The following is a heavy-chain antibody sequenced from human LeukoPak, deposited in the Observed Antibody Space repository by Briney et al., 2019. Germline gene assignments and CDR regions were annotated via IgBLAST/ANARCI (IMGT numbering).Heavy chain of an antibody. CDR2: ISPIFGTA. Sequence: SVKVSCKASGGTFSSYAISWVRQSPGQGLEWMGGISPIFGTANYAQKFQGRVTITADKSTSTAYMELSSLRSEDTAVYYCARPIRASSTSCYAALKTWGQGTLVTVSS. J-gene: IGHJ5*02. CDR1: GGTFSSYA. V-gene: IGHV1-69*06. CDR3: ARPIRASSTSCYAALKT. D-gene: IGHD2-2*01.